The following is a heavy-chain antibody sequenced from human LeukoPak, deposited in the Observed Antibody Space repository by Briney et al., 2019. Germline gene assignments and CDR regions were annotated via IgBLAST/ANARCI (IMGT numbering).Heavy chain of an antibody. J-gene: IGHJ6*03. Sequence: SVKVSCKASGGTFSSYAISWVRQAPGQGLEWMGGIIPIFGTANYAQKFQGRVTITTDESTSTAYMELSSLRSEDTAVYYCARAAHPAGQLVRQGYYYYYMDVWGKGTTVTVSS. D-gene: IGHD6-13*01. CDR2: IIPIFGTA. CDR1: GGTFSSYA. V-gene: IGHV1-69*05. CDR3: ARAAHPAGQLVRQGYYYYYMDV.